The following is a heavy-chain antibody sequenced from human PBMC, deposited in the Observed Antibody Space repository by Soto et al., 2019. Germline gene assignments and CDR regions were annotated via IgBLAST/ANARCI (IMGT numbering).Heavy chain of an antibody. CDR3: ASPTYYDFWSGYYPNYYYMDV. J-gene: IGHJ6*03. CDR2: ISAYNGNT. V-gene: IGHV1-18*01. CDR1: GYTFTSYG. Sequence: ASVKVSCKASGYTFTSYGISWVRQAPGQGLEWMGWISAYNGNTNYAQKLQGRVTMTTDTSTSTAYMELSSLRSDGTAVYYCASPTYYDFWSGYYPNYYYMDVWGKGTTVTVSS. D-gene: IGHD3-3*01.